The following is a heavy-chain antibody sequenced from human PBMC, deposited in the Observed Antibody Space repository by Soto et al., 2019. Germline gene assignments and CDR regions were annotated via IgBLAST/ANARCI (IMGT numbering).Heavy chain of an antibody. D-gene: IGHD3-22*01. CDR3: ARGDGYYDSSGYHHYYGMDV. V-gene: IGHV4-59*01. CDR1: GGSISSYY. J-gene: IGHJ6*02. Sequence: PSETLSLTCTVSGGSISSYYWSWIRQPPGKGLEWIGYIYYSGSTNYNPSLKSRVTISVDTSKNQFSLKLSSVTAADTAVYYFARGDGYYDSSGYHHYYGMDVWGQGTTVTVSS. CDR2: IYYSGST.